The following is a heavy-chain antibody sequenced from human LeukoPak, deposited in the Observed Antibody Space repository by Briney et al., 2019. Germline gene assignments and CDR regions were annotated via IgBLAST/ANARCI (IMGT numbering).Heavy chain of an antibody. CDR3: ARDWYSYGSKDAFDI. D-gene: IGHD5-18*01. J-gene: IGHJ3*02. CDR1: GGTFSSYA. Sequence: SVKVSCKASGGTFSSYAISWLRQAPGQGLEWMGRIIPILGIANYAQKFQGRVTITADKSTSTAYMELSSLRSEDTAVYYCARDWYSYGSKDAFDIWGQGTVVTVSS. CDR2: IIPILGIA. V-gene: IGHV1-69*04.